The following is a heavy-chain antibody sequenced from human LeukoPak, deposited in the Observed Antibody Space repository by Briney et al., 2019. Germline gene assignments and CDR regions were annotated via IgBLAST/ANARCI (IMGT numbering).Heavy chain of an antibody. J-gene: IGHJ4*02. CDR1: GLTFSSSA. Sequence: GGSLRLCCAACGLTFSSSAMSWVRQDPGKGLEWVSAISGSGGSTYYADSVKGRFTISRDNSKNTLYLQMNSLRAEDTAVYYCAKDIHDYGDHVWYWGQGTLVTVSS. V-gene: IGHV3-23*01. CDR2: ISGSGGST. CDR3: AKDIHDYGDHVWY. D-gene: IGHD4-17*01.